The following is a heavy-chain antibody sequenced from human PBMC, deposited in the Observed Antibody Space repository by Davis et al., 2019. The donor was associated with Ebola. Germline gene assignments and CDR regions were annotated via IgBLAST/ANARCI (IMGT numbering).Heavy chain of an antibody. CDR2: INPHNGNT. CDR1: GYTFTSYA. Sequence: ASVKVSCKASGYTFTSYAMHWVRQAPGQGLEWMGWINPHNGNTNYAQNVQGRVTMTTDTSTTTAYMEVGSLTSDDTAVYFCARAQFPTTSDHWGQGTLVTVSS. J-gene: IGHJ4*02. D-gene: IGHD1-1*01. CDR3: ARAQFPTTSDH. V-gene: IGHV1-18*01.